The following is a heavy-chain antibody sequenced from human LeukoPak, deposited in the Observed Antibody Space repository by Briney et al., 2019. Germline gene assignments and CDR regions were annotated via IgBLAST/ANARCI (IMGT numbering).Heavy chain of an antibody. J-gene: IGHJ5*02. D-gene: IGHD5-24*01. V-gene: IGHV1-2*02. CDR2: INPNSGGT. Sequence: ASVKVSCKASGYTSTGYYMHWVRQAPGQGLEWMGWINPNSGGTNYAQKFQGRVTMTRDTSISTACMELSRLRSDDTAVYYCARDPLGADPERTNWFDPWGQGTLVTVSS. CDR1: GYTSTGYY. CDR3: ARDPLGADPERTNWFDP.